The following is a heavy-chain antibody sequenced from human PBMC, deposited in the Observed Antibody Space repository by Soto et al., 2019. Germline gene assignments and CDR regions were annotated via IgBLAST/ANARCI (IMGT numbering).Heavy chain of an antibody. D-gene: IGHD5-18*01. Sequence: SETLSLTCTVSGGSIRSGGYYWSWVRQNPRKGLEWIGNIYYSGNTYYNPSLKSRLTISVDTSKNQFSLNLSSVTAADTAVYYCARDRLMATAGTARHYFGLDVWGQGTPVT. CDR2: IYYSGNT. V-gene: IGHV4-31*03. CDR1: GGSIRSGGYY. CDR3: ARDRLMATAGTARHYFGLDV. J-gene: IGHJ6*02.